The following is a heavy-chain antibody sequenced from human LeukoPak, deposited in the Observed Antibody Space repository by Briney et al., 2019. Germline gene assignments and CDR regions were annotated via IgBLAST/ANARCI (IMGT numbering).Heavy chain of an antibody. CDR1: GGSFNGYY. Sequence: SETLSLTCAVYGGSFNGYYWSWIRQPPGKGLEWIGEINHSGSTNYNTSLKSRVTISEDTSKNQFSLKLSSVTAADTAVYYCAREEGKYYYDSSAYLYYWGQGTLVTVSS. J-gene: IGHJ4*02. CDR2: INHSGST. D-gene: IGHD3-22*01. V-gene: IGHV4-34*01. CDR3: AREEGKYYYDSSAYLYY.